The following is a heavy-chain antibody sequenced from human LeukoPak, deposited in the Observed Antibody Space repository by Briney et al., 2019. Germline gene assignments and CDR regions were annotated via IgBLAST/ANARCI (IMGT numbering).Heavy chain of an antibody. Sequence: ASVKVSCKASGYTFTSNYIHWVRQAPGQGLEWMGGIIPIFGTANYAQKFQGRVTITADESTSTAYMELSSLRSEDTAVYYCARDRSKYCSSTSCYFMGWFDPWGQGTLVTVSS. CDR2: IIPIFGTA. CDR3: ARDRSKYCSSTSCYFMGWFDP. CDR1: GYTFTSNY. V-gene: IGHV1-69*13. D-gene: IGHD2-2*01. J-gene: IGHJ5*02.